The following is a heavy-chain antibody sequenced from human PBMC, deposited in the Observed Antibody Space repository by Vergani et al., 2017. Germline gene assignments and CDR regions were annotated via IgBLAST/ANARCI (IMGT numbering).Heavy chain of an antibody. D-gene: IGHD6-6*01. CDR1: GFSLRNARMG. CDR2: IFSNDEK. Sequence: QVTLKESGPVLVKPTETLTLICTVSGFSLRNARMGVSWIRQPPGKALEWLAHIFSNDEKSYSTSLKSRLTISKDTSKSQVVLTMTNMDPVDTATYYCAQTYSTSPLYYYMDVWGKGTTVTVSS. CDR3: AQTYSTSPLYYYMDV. V-gene: IGHV2-26*01. J-gene: IGHJ6*03.